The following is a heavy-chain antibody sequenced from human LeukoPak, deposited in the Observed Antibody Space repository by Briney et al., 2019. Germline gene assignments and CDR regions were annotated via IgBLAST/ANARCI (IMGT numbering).Heavy chain of an antibody. J-gene: IGHJ4*02. CDR3: AKGIQLWSDFDY. D-gene: IGHD5-18*01. V-gene: IGHV3-48*01. CDR2: ISSLSGTR. Sequence: GGSLRLSCAASGFTFSSYSMNWVRQAPGEGLEWVSYISSLSGTRYYADSVKGRFTISRDNSKNTLYLQMNSLRAEDTAVYYCAKGIQLWSDFDYWGQGTLVTVSS. CDR1: GFTFSSYS.